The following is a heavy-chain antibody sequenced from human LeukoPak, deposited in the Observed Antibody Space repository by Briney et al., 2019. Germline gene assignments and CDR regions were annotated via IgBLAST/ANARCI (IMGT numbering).Heavy chain of an antibody. D-gene: IGHD5-18*01. J-gene: IGHJ5*02. CDR1: GFTFSSYS. CDR3: ARDRGNTGFWFDP. CDR2: ISSSGSTI. V-gene: IGHV3-48*04. Sequence: PGGSLRLSCAASGFTFSSYSMNWVRQAPGKGLEWVSYISSSGSTIYYADSVKGRFTISRDNAKNSLYLQMNSLRAEDTAVYYCARDRGNTGFWFDPWGLGTLVTVSS.